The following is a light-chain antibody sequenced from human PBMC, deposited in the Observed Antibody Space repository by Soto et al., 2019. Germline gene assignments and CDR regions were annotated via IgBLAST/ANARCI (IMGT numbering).Light chain of an antibody. CDR3: QQYTSYSWT. CDR2: AAS. V-gene: IGKV1-5*01. CDR1: QSISSW. J-gene: IGKJ1*01. Sequence: DIQMTQSPSTLSASVGNRVTITCRASQSISSWLAWYQQKPGKAPRLLIYAASRLTSAVPSRFSGSEPGTEFTLILRSLQPDYFSMNCRQQYTSYSWTLGQGSKVDIK.